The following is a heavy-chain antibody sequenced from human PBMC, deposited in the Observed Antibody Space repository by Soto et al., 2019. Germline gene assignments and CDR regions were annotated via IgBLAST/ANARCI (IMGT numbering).Heavy chain of an antibody. CDR3: AKAGQALVSFRGYDDYGMDV. CDR1: GFTFSSYG. J-gene: IGHJ6*02. CDR2: ISYDGSNK. Sequence: QVQLVESGGGVVQPGRSLRLSCAASGFTFSSYGMHWVRQAPGKGLEWVAVISYDGSNKYYADTVKGRFTISRDNSKNTLSLQMDSLRAQGSTVYYCAKAGQALVSFRGYDDYGMDVWGQGTTVTVSS. V-gene: IGHV3-30*18. D-gene: IGHD3-10*01.